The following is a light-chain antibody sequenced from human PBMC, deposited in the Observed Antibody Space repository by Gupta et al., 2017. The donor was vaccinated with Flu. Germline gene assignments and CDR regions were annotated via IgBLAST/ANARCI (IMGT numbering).Light chain of an antibody. CDR1: SNDIGAYHY. J-gene: IGLJ1*01. Sequence: TSNDIGAYHYISWYQHHPGKAPKLMIYDVSNRPSGVSNRFSGSKSGNTASLTISWLQAEDEADYYCASLTTIPTYVFGTGTTVTVL. CDR2: DVS. V-gene: IGLV2-14*03. CDR3: ASLTTIPTYV.